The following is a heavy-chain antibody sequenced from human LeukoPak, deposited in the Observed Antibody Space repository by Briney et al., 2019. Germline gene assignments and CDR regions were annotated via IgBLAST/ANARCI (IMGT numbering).Heavy chain of an antibody. Sequence: SETLSLTCTVSAGSVSNGPYYWGWIRQPPGKGLEWIGTFYYSGSTDYNPSLKSRVTISVDTSKNQFSLKLSSVTAADTAVYYCARHRGVAATHLPYYFDYWGQGTLVTVSS. CDR1: AGSVSNGPYY. D-gene: IGHD2-15*01. V-gene: IGHV4-39*01. CDR2: FYYSGST. CDR3: ARHRGVAATHLPYYFDY. J-gene: IGHJ4*02.